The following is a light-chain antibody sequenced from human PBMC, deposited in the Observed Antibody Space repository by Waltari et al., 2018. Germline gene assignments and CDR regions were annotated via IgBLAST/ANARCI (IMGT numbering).Light chain of an antibody. V-gene: IGKV3-15*01. CDR1: PSVSSN. Sequence: EIVMTQSPATLSVSPGERATLSCRASPSVSSNLAWYQQKPGQAPRLLIYGASTRATGIPARFSGSGSGTEFTLTISSLQSEDFAVYYCQKYNNWPLTFGGGTKVEIK. CDR2: GAS. J-gene: IGKJ4*01. CDR3: QKYNNWPLT.